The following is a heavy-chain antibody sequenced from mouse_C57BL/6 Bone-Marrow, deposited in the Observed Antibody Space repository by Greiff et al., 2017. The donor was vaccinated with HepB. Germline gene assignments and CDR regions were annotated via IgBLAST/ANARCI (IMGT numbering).Heavy chain of an antibody. CDR1: GFTFSDYG. CDR2: ISSGSSTI. D-gene: IGHD3-2*02. J-gene: IGHJ3*01. Sequence: EVKLVESGGGLVKPGGSLKLSCAASGFTFSDYGMHWVRQAPEKGMEWVAYISSGSSTIYYADTVKGRFTISRDNAKNTLFLQMTSLRSEDTAMYYCARAAGGLFAYWGQGTLVTVSA. V-gene: IGHV5-17*01. CDR3: ARAAGGLFAY.